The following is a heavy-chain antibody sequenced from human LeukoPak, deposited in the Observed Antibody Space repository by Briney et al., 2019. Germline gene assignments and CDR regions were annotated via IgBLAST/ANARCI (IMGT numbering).Heavy chain of an antibody. D-gene: IGHD1-26*01. V-gene: IGHV3-21*01. Sequence: PGRSLRLSCAASGFSFSSYNMNWVRLTPGKGLEWVSSITSSSTYTFYADSVEGRFTISRDSAKNSLDLEMNGLRDEDTAVYYCARDPYSGTYSVGLYYYMDVWGKGTTVTVSS. CDR2: ITSSSTYT. CDR3: ARDPYSGTYSVGLYYYMDV. CDR1: GFSFSSYN. J-gene: IGHJ6*03.